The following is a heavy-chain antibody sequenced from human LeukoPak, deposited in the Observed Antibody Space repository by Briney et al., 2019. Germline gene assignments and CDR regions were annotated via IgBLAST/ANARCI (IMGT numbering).Heavy chain of an antibody. J-gene: IGHJ4*02. CDR1: GGSISSGGYY. CDR2: IYHSGST. Sequence: PSETLSLACTVSGGSISSGGYYWSWIRQPPGKGLEWIGYIYHSGSTYYNPSLKSRVTISVDTSKNQFSLKLSSVTAADTAVYYCAKYIRDSGTYNFDYWGRGTLVTVSS. V-gene: IGHV4-30-2*02. CDR3: AKYIRDSGTYNFDY. D-gene: IGHD1-14*01.